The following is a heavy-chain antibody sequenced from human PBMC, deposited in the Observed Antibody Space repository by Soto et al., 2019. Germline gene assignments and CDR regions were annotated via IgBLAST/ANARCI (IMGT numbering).Heavy chain of an antibody. CDR1: GYTFSIYG. Sequence: SSVKVSCKASGYTFSIYGISWGRQAPGKGLEWMGWISAYNGNTNYAQKLQGRVTMTTDTSTSTAYMELRSLRSDDTAVYYCARWAVVVPAAIDAFDIWGQGTMVTVSS. J-gene: IGHJ3*02. CDR3: ARWAVVVPAAIDAFDI. CDR2: ISAYNGNT. V-gene: IGHV1-18*01. D-gene: IGHD2-2*01.